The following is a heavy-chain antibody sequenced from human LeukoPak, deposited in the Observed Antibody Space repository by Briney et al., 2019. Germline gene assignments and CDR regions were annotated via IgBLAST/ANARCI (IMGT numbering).Heavy chain of an antibody. D-gene: IGHD5-24*01. CDR1: GGSISSYY. CDR2: IYYSGST. Sequence: SETLSLTCTVPGGSISSYYWSWIRQPPGKGLEWIGYIYYSGSTNYNPSLKSRVTISVDTSKNQFSLKLSSVTAADTAVYYCARGLLDGYTHPAAFDIWGQGTMVTVSS. V-gene: IGHV4-59*01. CDR3: ARGLLDGYTHPAAFDI. J-gene: IGHJ3*02.